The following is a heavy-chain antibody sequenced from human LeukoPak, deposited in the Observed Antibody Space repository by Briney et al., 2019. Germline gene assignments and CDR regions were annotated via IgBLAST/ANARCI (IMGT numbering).Heavy chain of an antibody. V-gene: IGHV1-69*05. D-gene: IGHD2-2*01. CDR3: ARIVVRYGGAFDI. Sequence: SVKVSCKASGGTFSSYAISWVRQAPGQGPEWMGRIIPIFGTANYAQKFQGRVTITTDESTSTAYMELSSLRSEDTAVYYCARIVVRYGGAFDIWGQGTMVTVSS. CDR2: IIPIFGTA. J-gene: IGHJ3*02. CDR1: GGTFSSYA.